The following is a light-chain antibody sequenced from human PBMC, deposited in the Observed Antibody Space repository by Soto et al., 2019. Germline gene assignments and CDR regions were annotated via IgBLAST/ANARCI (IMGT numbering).Light chain of an antibody. Sequence: ENVLTQSPATLSLSPGEGATLSCRASESVGSDLAWYQQKPGQPPRLLIYDVSGRATGVPARFSGSGSGTDFTLTISSLEPEDFAVYYCQLRDSWPLTFGGGTKVEIK. J-gene: IGKJ4*01. CDR2: DVS. CDR1: ESVGSD. V-gene: IGKV3-11*01. CDR3: QLRDSWPLT.